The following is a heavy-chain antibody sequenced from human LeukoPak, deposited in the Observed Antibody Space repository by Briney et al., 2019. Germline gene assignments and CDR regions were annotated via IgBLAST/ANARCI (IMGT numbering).Heavy chain of an antibody. CDR2: IKQDGGEI. J-gene: IGHJ4*02. CDR1: GFTFSSYW. V-gene: IGHV3-7*03. CDR3: ARALDS. Sequence: GGSLILSCAASGFTFSSYWMHWVRQAPGKGLEWVANIKQDGGEIYYVDPVKGRFTISRDNAKNSLYLQMNSLRAEDTAVYYCARALDSWGQGTLVTVSS.